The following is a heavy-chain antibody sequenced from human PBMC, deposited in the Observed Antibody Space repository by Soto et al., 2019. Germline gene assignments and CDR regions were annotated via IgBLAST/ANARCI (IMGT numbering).Heavy chain of an antibody. CDR1: GFTFRSYS. CDR3: ARPASPTTYYYYMDV. J-gene: IGHJ6*03. CDR2: ISSSGSTI. V-gene: IGHV3-48*01. Sequence: PGGSLRLSCAASGFTFRSYSMNWVRQAPGKGLEWVSYISSSGSTIYHADSVKGRFTISRDNAKNSLYLQMNSLRAEDTAVYYCARPASPTTYYYYMDVWGKGTTVTV.